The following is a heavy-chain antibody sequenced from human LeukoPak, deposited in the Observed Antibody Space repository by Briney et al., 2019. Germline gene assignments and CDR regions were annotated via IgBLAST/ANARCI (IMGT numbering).Heavy chain of an antibody. D-gene: IGHD7-27*01. Sequence: GGSLRLSCAASGFTFSSYGMHWVRQAPGKGLEWVAFIHSDGNNKDYAVSVKGRFTISRDNSKNTLYLQMNSLRAEDTAVYYCAREELGIGYWGQGTLVTVSS. CDR3: AREELGIGY. J-gene: IGHJ4*02. CDR1: GFTFSSYG. CDR2: IHSDGNNK. V-gene: IGHV3-30*02.